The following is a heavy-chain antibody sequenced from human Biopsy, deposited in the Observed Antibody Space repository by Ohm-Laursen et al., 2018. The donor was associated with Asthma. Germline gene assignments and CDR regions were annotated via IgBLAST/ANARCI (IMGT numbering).Heavy chain of an antibody. CDR3: ASDFPKDYVRYNFQF. Sequence: ASVKVSCKISGYSLTDLYMHWVRQAPGQGLEWMGGHDHEEGGTVNARRFQGRVTMTEDASTDTAYMELSSLSSDDTAVYYCASDFPKDYVRYNFQFWGQGTLVTVSS. V-gene: IGHV1-24*01. CDR2: HDHEEGGT. D-gene: IGHD4-17*01. CDR1: GYSLTDLY. J-gene: IGHJ4*02.